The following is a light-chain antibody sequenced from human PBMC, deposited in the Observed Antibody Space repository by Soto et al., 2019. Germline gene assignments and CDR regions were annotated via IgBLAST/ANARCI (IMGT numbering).Light chain of an antibody. CDR3: QQYNNWPYT. CDR1: QSIGSN. CDR2: GAS. J-gene: IGKJ2*01. Sequence: EIVMTQSSATLSVSPGERATLSCRASQSIGSNLAWYQQKPGQAPRLLMYGASTRVTAIPARFSGSGSGTEFTLTITSLQSEDFAVYFCQQYNNWPYTFGQGTKVDIK. V-gene: IGKV3-15*01.